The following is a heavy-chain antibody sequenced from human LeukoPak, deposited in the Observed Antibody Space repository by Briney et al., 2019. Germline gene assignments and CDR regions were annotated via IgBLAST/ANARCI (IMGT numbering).Heavy chain of an antibody. CDR2: IRYDGSNK. D-gene: IGHD3-3*01. CDR3: AKAGSRYDFWSGYDDAFDI. CDR1: GFTFSSYG. J-gene: IGHJ3*02. V-gene: IGHV3-30*02. Sequence: PGGYLRLSCAASGFTFSSYGMHWVRQAPGKGLEGVAFIRYDGSNKYYADSVKGRFTISRDNSKNTLYLQMNSLRAEDTAVYYGAKAGSRYDFWSGYDDAFDIWGQGTMVTVSS.